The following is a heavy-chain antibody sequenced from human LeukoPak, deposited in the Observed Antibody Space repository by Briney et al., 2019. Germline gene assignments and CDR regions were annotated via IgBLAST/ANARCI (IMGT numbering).Heavy chain of an antibody. CDR1: GFTFSNAW. Sequence: PGGSLRLSCAASGFTFSNAWMSWVRQDPGTGLEWVGRIKSKTDGGTTDYAAPVKGRFTISRDDSKNTLYLQMNSLKTEDTAVYYCTTGPPNVLLWFGEFYYYGMDVWGKGTTVTVSS. J-gene: IGHJ6*04. D-gene: IGHD3-10*01. CDR3: TTGPPNVLLWFGEFYYYGMDV. V-gene: IGHV3-15*01. CDR2: IKSKTDGGTT.